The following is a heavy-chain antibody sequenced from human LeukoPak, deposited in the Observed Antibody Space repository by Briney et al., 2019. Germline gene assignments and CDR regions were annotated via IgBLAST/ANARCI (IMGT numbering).Heavy chain of an antibody. CDR1: GYSFTSYW. D-gene: IGHD4-17*01. J-gene: IGHJ5*02. CDR3: ARAYDYGDSNAGFGH. CDR2: IYPGDSDT. V-gene: IGHV5-51*01. Sequence: GESLQISCKGSGYSFTSYWIGWVRQMPGKGLEWMGIIYPGDSDTRYSPSFQGQVTISADKSISTAYLQWSSLKASDTAMYYCARAYDYGDSNAGFGHWGQGTLVTVSS.